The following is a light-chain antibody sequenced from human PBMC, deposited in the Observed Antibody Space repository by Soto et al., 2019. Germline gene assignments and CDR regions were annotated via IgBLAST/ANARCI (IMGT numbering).Light chain of an antibody. CDR3: QQCFSSPQT. CDR1: QSVLYSSNNKNY. Sequence: DIVMTQSPDSRAVSLGERATINCKSSQSVLYSSNNKNYLAWYQQKPGQPPKLLIYWASTRESGVPDRFSGRGSGTDFTLTISSLQAEDVAVYYCQQCFSSPQTFGQGTKVEIK. V-gene: IGKV4-1*01. CDR2: WAS. J-gene: IGKJ1*01.